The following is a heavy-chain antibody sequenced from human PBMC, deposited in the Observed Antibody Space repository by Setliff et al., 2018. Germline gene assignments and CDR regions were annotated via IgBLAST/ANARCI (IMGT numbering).Heavy chain of an antibody. Sequence: GGSLRLSCAASGFTFSNYEMNWVRQAPGKGLEWVSYINSGGSLIYYADSVKGRFTVSRDNAKNSLYLQMSSLRAEDTAVYYCARWTARAVDYWGQGTLVTVSS. CDR3: ARWTARAVDY. D-gene: IGHD6-6*01. J-gene: IGHJ4*02. V-gene: IGHV3-48*03. CDR2: INSGGSLI. CDR1: GFTFSNYE.